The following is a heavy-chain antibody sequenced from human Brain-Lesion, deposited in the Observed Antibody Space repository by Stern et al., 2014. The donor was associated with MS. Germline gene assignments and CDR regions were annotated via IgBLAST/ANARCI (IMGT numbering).Heavy chain of an antibody. J-gene: IGHJ5*01. CDR3: ARGERWFDS. Sequence: QLVQSGGGLVQPGGSLRLSWAASGFTFSNYWMHWVRQAPGKGLVWVSRVNNDGRRTSYADSVKGRFTMSRDNAKNTLYLQMNSLRVEDTAIYYCARGERWFDSWGQGTLVTVSS. D-gene: IGHD3-10*01. V-gene: IGHV3-74*02. CDR1: GFTFSNYW. CDR2: VNNDGRRT.